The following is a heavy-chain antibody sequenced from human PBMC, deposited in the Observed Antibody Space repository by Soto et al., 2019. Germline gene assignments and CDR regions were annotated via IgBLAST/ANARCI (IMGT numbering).Heavy chain of an antibody. CDR3: VTEYDGSGWYVY. V-gene: IGHV3-64*01. CDR2: ISSNGGST. Sequence: EVQLVGSGGGLVQPGGSLRLSCAASGFSFSSFAMHWVRQAPGKGLEYVSAISSNGGSTYYANSVKGRFTISRDNSKNTLYLQMGSLRLEDMGIYYCVTEYDGSGWYVYWGQGTLVTVSS. CDR1: GFSFSSFA. J-gene: IGHJ4*02. D-gene: IGHD6-19*01.